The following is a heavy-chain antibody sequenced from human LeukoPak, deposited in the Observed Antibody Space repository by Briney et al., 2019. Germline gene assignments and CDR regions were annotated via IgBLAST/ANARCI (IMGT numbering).Heavy chain of an antibody. CDR1: GFTVSSYH. CDR2: IYSGGST. D-gene: IGHD3-9*01. V-gene: IGHV3-66*01. J-gene: IGHJ4*02. CDR3: ARVTGYYGLDY. Sequence: GGSLRLSCAASGFTVSSYHMSWVRQAPGKGLEWVSIIYSGGSTYYADSVKGRFTISRDNSKNTLYLQMNSLRAEDTAVYYCARVTGYYGLDYWGQGTLVTVSS.